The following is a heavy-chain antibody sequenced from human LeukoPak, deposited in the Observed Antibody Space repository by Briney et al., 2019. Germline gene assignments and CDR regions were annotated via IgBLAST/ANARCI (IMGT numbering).Heavy chain of an antibody. J-gene: IGHJ6*02. CDR2: VIPILGIA. D-gene: IGHD4-11*01. V-gene: IGHV1-69*04. CDR1: GGTFSSYA. Sequence: SVKVSCKASGGTFSSYAISWVRQAPGQGLEWMGRVIPILGIANYARKFQGRVTITADKSTSTAYMELSSLRSEDTAVYYCARDYSNYEMNYYYGMDVWGQGTTVTVSS. CDR3: ARDYSNYEMNYYYGMDV.